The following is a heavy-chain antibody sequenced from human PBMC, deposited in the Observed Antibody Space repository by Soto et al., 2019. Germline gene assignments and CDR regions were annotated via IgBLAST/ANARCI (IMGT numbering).Heavy chain of an antibody. V-gene: IGHV4-34*01. CDR2: INHSVST. CDR1: GGSFSGYY. D-gene: IGHD6-6*01. CDR3: ARGRKAARPSDFDY. J-gene: IGHJ4*02. Sequence: SETLSLTCAVYGGSFSGYYWSWIRQPPGKGLEWIGEINHSVSTNYNPSLKSRVTISVDTFKNQFSLKLSSVTAADTAVYYCARGRKAARPSDFDYWGQGTLVTVSS.